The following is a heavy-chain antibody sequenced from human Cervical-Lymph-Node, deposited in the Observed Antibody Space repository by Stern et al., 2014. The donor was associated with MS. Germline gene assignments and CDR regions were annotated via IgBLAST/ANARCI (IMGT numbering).Heavy chain of an antibody. J-gene: IGHJ4*02. CDR3: ARAPGRYCSGGSCYLDY. V-gene: IGHV3-49*05. D-gene: IGHD2-15*01. Sequence: EVQLVESGGGLVKPGRSLRLSCTASGFIFGDYALSWFRQAPGKGLEWIGFIRSKNYGGATEYAASVKGRFTISRDDSKSIAYLQMNSLKTEDTAVYYCARAPGRYCSGGSCYLDYWGQGTLVTVSS. CDR2: IRSKNYGGAT. CDR1: GFIFGDYA.